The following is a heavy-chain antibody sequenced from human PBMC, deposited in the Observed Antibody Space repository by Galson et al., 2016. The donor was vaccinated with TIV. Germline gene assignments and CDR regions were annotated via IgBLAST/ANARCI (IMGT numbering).Heavy chain of an antibody. J-gene: IGHJ4*02. V-gene: IGHV1-69*13. CDR2: IIPLFRTT. D-gene: IGHD2-15*01. Sequence: SVKVSCKASGGTFSSYVFNWVRLAPGQGLEWMGGIIPLFRTTNYAQKFQGRVTITADESTNTAYMELNSLRSGDTAVYYCARAVRAARVVVPAVLYYFDFWGQGTLVTVSS. CDR1: GGTFSSYV. CDR3: ARAVRAARVVVPAVLYYFDF.